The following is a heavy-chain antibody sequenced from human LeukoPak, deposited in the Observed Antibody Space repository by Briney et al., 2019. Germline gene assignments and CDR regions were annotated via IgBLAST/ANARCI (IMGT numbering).Heavy chain of an antibody. Sequence: PGRSLRLSCAASGFTFSSYAMHWVRQAPGKGLEWVAVISYDGSNKYYADSVKGRFTISRDNSKNTLYLRMNSLRAEDTAVYYCARQDITMIVVVTTLDYWGQGTLVTVSS. J-gene: IGHJ4*02. CDR2: ISYDGSNK. D-gene: IGHD3-22*01. V-gene: IGHV3-30*04. CDR1: GFTFSSYA. CDR3: ARQDITMIVVVTTLDY.